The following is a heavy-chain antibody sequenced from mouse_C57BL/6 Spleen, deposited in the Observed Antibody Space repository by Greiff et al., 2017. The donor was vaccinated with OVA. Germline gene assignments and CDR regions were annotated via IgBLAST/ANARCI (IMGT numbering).Heavy chain of an antibody. CDR2: IDPSDSYT. V-gene: IGHV1-59*01. J-gene: IGHJ2*01. CDR3: ARRGDEGYFDY. Sequence: QVQLQQPGAELVRPGTSVKLSCKASGYTFTSYWMHWVKQRPGQGLEWIGVIDPSDSYTNYNQKFKGKATLTVDTSSSTAYMQLSSLTSEDSAVYYCARRGDEGYFDYWGKGTTLTVSS. D-gene: IGHD3-3*01. CDR1: GYTFTSYW.